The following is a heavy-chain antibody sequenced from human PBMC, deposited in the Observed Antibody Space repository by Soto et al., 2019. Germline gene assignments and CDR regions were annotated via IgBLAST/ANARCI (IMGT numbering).Heavy chain of an antibody. V-gene: IGHV3-30*18. Sequence: QVQVVESGGGVVQPGRSLRLSCAASGFTFSIYGIHWVRQAPGKGLEWVAAISYDGSSIFYTNAVKGRFTISRDNSRNTVYLQLSSLRAEDTAFYYCAKDLNTYSTTWFNDPFDYWGQGTLVAVSS. CDR2: ISYDGSSI. CDR1: GFTFSIYG. CDR3: AKDLNTYSTTWFNDPFDY. D-gene: IGHD2-2*01. J-gene: IGHJ4*02.